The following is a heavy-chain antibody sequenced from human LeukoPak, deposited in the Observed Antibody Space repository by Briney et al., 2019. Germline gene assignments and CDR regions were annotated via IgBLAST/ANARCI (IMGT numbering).Heavy chain of an antibody. D-gene: IGHD3-22*01. CDR1: GFTFSSYS. V-gene: IGHV3-21*01. J-gene: IGHJ3*02. CDR2: ISSSSSYI. Sequence: GGSLRPSCAASGFTFSSYSMNWVRQAPGKGLEWVSSISSSSSYIYYADSVKGRFTISRDNAKNSLYLQMNSLRAEDTAVYYCAREYYYDSSGSYAFDIWGQGTMVTVSS. CDR3: AREYYYDSSGSYAFDI.